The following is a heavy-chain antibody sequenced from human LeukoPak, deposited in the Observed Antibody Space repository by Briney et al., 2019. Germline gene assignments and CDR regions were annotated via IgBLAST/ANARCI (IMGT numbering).Heavy chain of an antibody. CDR1: GYTFTGYY. CDR2: INPNTGGT. V-gene: IGHV1-2*02. CDR3: ARDSNSRDYGDYPDY. D-gene: IGHD4-17*01. Sequence: ASVKVSCKASGYTFTGYYMHWVRQAPGQGFEWMGWINPNTGGTNYAQKFQDRVTMTRDTSISTANMELRSLRSDDTAVYYCARDSNSRDYGDYPDYWGQGTLVTVSS. J-gene: IGHJ4*02.